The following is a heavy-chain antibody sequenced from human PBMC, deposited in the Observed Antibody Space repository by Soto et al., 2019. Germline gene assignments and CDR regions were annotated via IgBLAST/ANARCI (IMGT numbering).Heavy chain of an antibody. D-gene: IGHD4-17*01. CDR2: IWYDGSNK. CDR1: GFAFSSYG. V-gene: IGHV3-33*01. CDR3: ARGGGPFMNSVTNPFDY. Sequence: SCAASGFAFSSYGMHWVRQAPGKGLEWVAVIWYDGSNKYYADSVKGRFTISRHNSKNTLYLQMDSLRTEDTAVYYCARGGGPFMNSVTNPFDYWGQGTLVTVSS. J-gene: IGHJ4*02.